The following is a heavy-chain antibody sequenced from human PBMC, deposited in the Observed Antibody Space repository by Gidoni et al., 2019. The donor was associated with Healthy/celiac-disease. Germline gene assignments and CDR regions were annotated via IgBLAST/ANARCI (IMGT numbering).Heavy chain of an antibody. CDR1: GFTCSSYA. CDR3: AKSRTPVTTSFDY. CDR2: ISGSGGST. J-gene: IGHJ4*02. V-gene: IGHV3-23*01. Sequence: EVQLLESGGGLVQPGGSLRLSCAASGFTCSSYAMSWVRQAPGKGLEWVSAISGSGGSTYYADSVKGRFTISRDNSKNTLYLQMNSLRAEDTAVYYCAKSRTPVTTSFDYWGQGTLVTVSS. D-gene: IGHD4-17*01.